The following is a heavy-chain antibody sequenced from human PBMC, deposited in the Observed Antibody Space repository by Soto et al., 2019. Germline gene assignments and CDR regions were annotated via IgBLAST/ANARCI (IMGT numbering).Heavy chain of an antibody. CDR3: ARDFKAPNDAWAFDY. J-gene: IGHJ4*02. CDR2: IYHGGTT. D-gene: IGHD3-16*01. Sequence: QVQLQESGPGLVMPSGTLSLTCAVAGASIGSADWWNWVRQPPGKGLEWIGEIYHGGTTIYNPSLMSRFTISVDEPKNHFSLKLTSVTAADTAVYYCARDFKAPNDAWAFDYWGQGTLVTVSS. CDR1: GASIGSADW. V-gene: IGHV4-4*02.